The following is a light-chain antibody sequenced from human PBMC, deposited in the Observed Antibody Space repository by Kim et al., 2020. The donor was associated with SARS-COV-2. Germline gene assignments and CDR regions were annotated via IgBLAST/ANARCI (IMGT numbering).Light chain of an antibody. J-gene: IGLJ3*02. CDR2: RTS. V-gene: IGLV1-47*01. CDR1: SSNIGNNY. CDR3: ATWDDSLSGWV. Sequence: QSVLSQPPSASGTPGQRVSISCSGSSSNIGNNYVYWYQQVPGTAPKLLMYRTSQRPSGVPDRFSGSKSGTSGSLAISGLRSEDEADYYCATWDDSLSGWVFGGGTQLTVL.